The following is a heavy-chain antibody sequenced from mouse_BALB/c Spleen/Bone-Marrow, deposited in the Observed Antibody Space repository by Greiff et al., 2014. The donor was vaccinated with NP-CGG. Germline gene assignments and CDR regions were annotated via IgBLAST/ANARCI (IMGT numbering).Heavy chain of an antibody. CDR1: GYTFTSYW. Sequence: QVQLKESGAELVRPGASVKLSCKASGYTFTSYWINWVKQRPGQGLEWIGNIYPSDSYTNYNQKFKDKATLTVDKSSSTAYMQLSSPTSEDSAVYYCTRTGGYGYDWLAYWGQGTLVTVSA. D-gene: IGHD2-2*01. J-gene: IGHJ3*01. V-gene: IGHV1-69*02. CDR3: TRTGGYGYDWLAY. CDR2: IYPSDSYT.